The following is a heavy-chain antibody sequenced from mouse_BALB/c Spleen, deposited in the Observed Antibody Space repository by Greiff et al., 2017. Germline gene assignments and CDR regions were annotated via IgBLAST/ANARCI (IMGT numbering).Heavy chain of an antibody. Sequence: EVQGVESGGGLVKPGGSLKLSCAASGFTFSSYAMSWVRQTPEKRLEWVASISSGGSTYYPDSVKGRFTISRDNARNILYLQMSSLRSEDTAMYYCARTGTYYRYDVYFDYWGQGTTLTVSS. CDR2: ISSGGST. CDR3: ARTGTYYRYDVYFDY. V-gene: IGHV5-6-5*01. CDR1: GFTFSSYA. J-gene: IGHJ2*01. D-gene: IGHD2-14*01.